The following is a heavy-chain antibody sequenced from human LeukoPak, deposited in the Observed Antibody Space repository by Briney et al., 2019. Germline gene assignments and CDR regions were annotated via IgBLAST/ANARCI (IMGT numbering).Heavy chain of an antibody. J-gene: IGHJ4*02. Sequence: SETLSLTSTVPGGSISSGDYYWSWIRQPPGKGLEWIGYIYYSGSTYYNPSLKSRVTISVDTSKNQFSLKLSSVTAADTAVYYWARVPETGSFSFDYWGQGTLVTVSS. CDR1: GGSISSGDYY. CDR3: ARVPETGSFSFDY. CDR2: IYYSGST. V-gene: IGHV4-30-4*01. D-gene: IGHD1-1*01.